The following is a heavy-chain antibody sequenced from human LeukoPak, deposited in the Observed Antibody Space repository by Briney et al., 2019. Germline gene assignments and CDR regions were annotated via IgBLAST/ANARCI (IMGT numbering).Heavy chain of an antibody. CDR2: IYPGDSDT. Sequence: GESLKISCKGSGYSFTSYWIGWVRQMPGKGLEWMGIIYPGDSDTRYSPSFQGQVTISADKSISTAYLQWSSLKASDTAMYYCARHGPSYDFWSGYDNWFDPWGQGTLVTVSS. CDR1: GYSFTSYW. CDR3: ARHGPSYDFWSGYDNWFDP. V-gene: IGHV5-51*01. J-gene: IGHJ5*02. D-gene: IGHD3-3*01.